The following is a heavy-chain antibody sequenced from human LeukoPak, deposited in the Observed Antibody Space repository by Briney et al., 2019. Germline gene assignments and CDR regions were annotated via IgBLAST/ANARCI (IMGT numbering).Heavy chain of an antibody. CDR3: ARVEYYYGSGSYESYFDY. V-gene: IGHV1-69*04. J-gene: IGHJ4*02. D-gene: IGHD3-10*01. CDR1: GGTFSSYA. CDR2: ITPILGIA. Sequence: ASVKVSCKASGGTFSSYAISWVRQAPGQGLEWMGRITPILGIANYAQKFQGRVTITADKSTSTAYMELSSLRSEDTAVYYCARVEYYYGSGSYESYFDYWGQGTLVTVSS.